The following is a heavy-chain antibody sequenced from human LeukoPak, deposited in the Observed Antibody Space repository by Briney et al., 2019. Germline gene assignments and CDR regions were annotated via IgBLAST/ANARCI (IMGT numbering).Heavy chain of an antibody. D-gene: IGHD4/OR15-4a*01. V-gene: IGHV3-23*01. Sequence: GGSLRLSCAASGFTFSSYSMNWVRQAPGKGLESVATISDSDDSTYYADSVLGRFTISRDKSRNTLYLEMTSLRAEDTAIYYCAKSLRGYGGYDSWGQGTQDTVSS. J-gene: IGHJ4*02. CDR3: AKSLRGYGGYDS. CDR1: GFTFSSYS. CDR2: ISDSDDST.